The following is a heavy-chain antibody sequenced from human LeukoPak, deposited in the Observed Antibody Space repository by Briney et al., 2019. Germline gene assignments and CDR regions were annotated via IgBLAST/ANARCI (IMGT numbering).Heavy chain of an antibody. D-gene: IGHD2-21*02. CDR2: INQDGSKK. V-gene: IGHV3-7*01. CDR3: AKWGPHCVGDYCPALDS. Sequence: SGASLRLSCVASRFTSSNYWMSWVRQAPGKGLEWVANINQDGSKKVYADSMKGRFTISRDNAKESLYLQLNSLRADDTAVYYCAKWGPHCVGDYCPALDSWGQGTLVTVSS. J-gene: IGHJ4*02. CDR1: RFTSSNYW.